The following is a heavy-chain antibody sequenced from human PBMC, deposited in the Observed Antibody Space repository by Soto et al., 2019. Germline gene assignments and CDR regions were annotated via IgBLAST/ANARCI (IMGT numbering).Heavy chain of an antibody. Sequence: PSETLSLTCNVSGGSIDNYYWTWIRQAPGKGLEWIGYVYHNGRTNYNPSLKSRVTISVDTSKNQFSLKLSSVTAADTAVYYCARAPITIFGVVIIGGYYYYGMDVWGQGTTVTVSS. J-gene: IGHJ6*02. CDR1: GGSIDNYY. D-gene: IGHD3-3*01. CDR3: ARAPITIFGVVIIGGYYYYGMDV. V-gene: IGHV4-59*12. CDR2: VYHNGRT.